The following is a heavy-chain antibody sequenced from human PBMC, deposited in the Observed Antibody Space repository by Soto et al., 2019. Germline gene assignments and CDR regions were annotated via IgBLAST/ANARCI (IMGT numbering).Heavy chain of an antibody. CDR2: ISAYNGNT. Sequence: QVQLVQSGAEVKKPGASVKVSCKASGYTFTSYGISWVRQAPGRGLEWMGWISAYNGNTNYAQKLQGRVTMTTDTSTSTAYMELRSLRSDDTAVYYCARVAVDIVATTLNWFDPWGQGTLVTVSS. D-gene: IGHD5-12*01. CDR1: GYTFTSYG. V-gene: IGHV1-18*04. CDR3: ARVAVDIVATTLNWFDP. J-gene: IGHJ5*02.